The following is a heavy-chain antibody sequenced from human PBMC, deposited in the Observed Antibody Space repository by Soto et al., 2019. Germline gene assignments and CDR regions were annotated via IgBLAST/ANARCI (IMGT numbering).Heavy chain of an antibody. CDR2: ISAYNGNT. V-gene: IGHV1-18*01. CDR1: GYTFTSYG. Sequence: ASVKVSCKASGYTFTSYGISWVRQAPGQGLEWMGWISAYNGNTNYSPSFQGHVTISADKSISTAYLQWSSLKASDTAMYYCARQANWFDPWGQGTLVTVSS. J-gene: IGHJ5*02. CDR3: ARQANWFDP.